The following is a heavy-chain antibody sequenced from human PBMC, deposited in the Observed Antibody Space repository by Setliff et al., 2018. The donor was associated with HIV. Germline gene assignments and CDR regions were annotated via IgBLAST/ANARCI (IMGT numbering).Heavy chain of an antibody. V-gene: IGHV4-59*11. CDR2: IYNSGST. CDR1: GGSISSHH. Sequence: SSETLSLTCSVSGGSISSHHWSWIRQPPGKGLEWIGSIYNSGSTNYNPTLTSRVTITVDKSKNQFSLKLSSVTAADTAVYYCARTKFGSYSDYWGQGTLVTVSS. D-gene: IGHD3-10*01. J-gene: IGHJ4*02. CDR3: ARTKFGSYSDY.